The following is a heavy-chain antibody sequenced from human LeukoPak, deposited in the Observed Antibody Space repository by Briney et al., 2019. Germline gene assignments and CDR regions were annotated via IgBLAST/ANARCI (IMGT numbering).Heavy chain of an antibody. CDR3: ARDEGHSRVYLYYYYGMDV. CDR2: ISSSSSYI. J-gene: IGHJ6*02. V-gene: IGHV3-21*01. D-gene: IGHD3-22*01. Sequence: GGCLRLSCAASWFTFSSYSMHWVRQAPGKGLEWVSSISSSSSYIYHADSVKGRFTISRDNAKNSLYLQMNSLRAEDTAVYDWARDEGHSRVYLYYYYGMDVWGQGTTVTVSS. CDR1: WFTFSSYS.